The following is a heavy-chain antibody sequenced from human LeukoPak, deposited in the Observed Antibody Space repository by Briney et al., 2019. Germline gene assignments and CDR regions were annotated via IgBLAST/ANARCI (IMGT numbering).Heavy chain of an antibody. CDR1: GYTFSRYG. J-gene: IGHJ4*02. V-gene: IGHV1-18*01. D-gene: IGHD6-13*01. CDR2: ISVYNGNT. Sequence: ASVNVSCKASGYTFSRYGINWVRQAPGQGLEWMGWISVYNGNTDYSQRLQGRITMTADTSTSTPFMELTSLRSDDTAVYFCARESTSWSFEYWGQGTLVTVS. CDR3: ARESTSWSFEY.